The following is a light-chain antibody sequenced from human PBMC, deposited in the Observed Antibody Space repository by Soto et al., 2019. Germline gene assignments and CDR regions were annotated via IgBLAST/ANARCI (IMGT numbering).Light chain of an antibody. V-gene: IGKV3-20*01. CDR2: GPS. Sequence: EIVLTQSPGTLSLSPGEGASLSCRASQSVRNNYLAWYQQKPGQAPRLLIYGPSSRATGIPDRFSGSGSGIDFTLTISRLESEDFVVYYCQRYGSSPPHTFGQGTRLQIK. J-gene: IGKJ2*01. CDR1: QSVRNNY. CDR3: QRYGSSPPHT.